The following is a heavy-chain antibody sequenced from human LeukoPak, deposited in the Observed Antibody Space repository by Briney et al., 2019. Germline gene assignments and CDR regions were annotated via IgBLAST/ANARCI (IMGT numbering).Heavy chain of an antibody. CDR1: GGSISSYY. V-gene: IGHV4-4*07. D-gene: IGHD3-16*01. J-gene: IGHJ4*02. CDR2: IYTSGST. CDR3: ARVSIQYGGLFFDY. Sequence: SETLSLACTVSGGSISSYYWSWIRQPAGKGLEWIGRIYTSGSTNYNPSLKSRVTISVDTSKNQFSLKLSSVTAADTAVYYCARVSIQYGGLFFDYWGQGTLVTVSS.